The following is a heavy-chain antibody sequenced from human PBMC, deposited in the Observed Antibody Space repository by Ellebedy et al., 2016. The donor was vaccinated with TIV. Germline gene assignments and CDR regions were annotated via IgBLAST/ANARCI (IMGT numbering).Heavy chain of an antibody. D-gene: IGHD3-16*02. Sequence: PGGSLRLSCATSGFTFSSYGMHWVRQAPGKGLEWVAVISYDGSNKYYADSVKGRFTISRDNSKNTLYLQMNSLRAEDTAVYYCAKDSGDYDYVWGSYRPPLDYWGQGTLVTVSS. CDR1: GFTFSSYG. CDR3: AKDSGDYDYVWGSYRPPLDY. J-gene: IGHJ4*02. CDR2: ISYDGSNK. V-gene: IGHV3-30*18.